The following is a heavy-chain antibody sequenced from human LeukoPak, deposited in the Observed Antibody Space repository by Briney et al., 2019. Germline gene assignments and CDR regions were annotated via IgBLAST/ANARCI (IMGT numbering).Heavy chain of an antibody. J-gene: IGHJ6*03. CDR3: ARAERRSYDFWGDQHYYYMDV. D-gene: IGHD3-3*01. V-gene: IGHV1-8*03. CDR1: GYTFTRYD. CDR2: MNPNSGNT. Sequence: ASVKVSCKASGYTFTRYDINWVRQATGQGLEWMGWMNPNSGNTGYAQKFQGRVTITRDTSMSTAYMELSSLRSEDTAVYYCARAERRSYDFWGDQHYYYMDVWGEGTTVTVSS.